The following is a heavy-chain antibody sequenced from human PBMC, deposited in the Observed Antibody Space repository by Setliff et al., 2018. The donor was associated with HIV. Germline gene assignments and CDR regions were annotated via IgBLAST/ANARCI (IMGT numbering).Heavy chain of an antibody. CDR1: GYTFTSYY. Sequence: ASVKVSCKASGYTFTSYYVHWVRQAPGQGLEWMGGIIPIFGTANYAQKFQGRVTITADESTSTAYMELRSLRSDDTAVYYCARDSLIWFGELSFDYWGQGTLVTVSS. CDR2: IIPIFGTA. D-gene: IGHD3-10*01. V-gene: IGHV1-69*13. CDR3: ARDSLIWFGELSFDY. J-gene: IGHJ4*02.